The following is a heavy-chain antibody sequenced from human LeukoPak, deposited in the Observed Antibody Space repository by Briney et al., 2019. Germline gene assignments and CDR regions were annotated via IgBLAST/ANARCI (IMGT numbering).Heavy chain of an antibody. J-gene: IGHJ3*02. CDR3: AREMSPDYGDYEPRAFDI. CDR2: IWYDGSNK. CDR1: GFTFSSHG. Sequence: GGSLRLSCAASGFTFSSHGMHWVRQAPGKGLEWVAVIWYDGSNKYYADSVKGRFTISRDNSKNTLYFQMNSLRAEDTAVYYCAREMSPDYGDYEPRAFDIWGQGTMVTVSS. V-gene: IGHV3-33*01. D-gene: IGHD4-17*01.